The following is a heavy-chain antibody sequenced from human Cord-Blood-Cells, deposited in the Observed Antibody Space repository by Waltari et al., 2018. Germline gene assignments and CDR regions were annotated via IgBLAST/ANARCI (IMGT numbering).Heavy chain of an antibody. J-gene: IGHJ4*02. Sequence: QVQLQQWGAGLLKPSETLSLTCAVYGGSFSGYYWSWIRQPPGKGLEWIGEINHSGSTNYNPSLKSRVTISVDTSKNQFSLKLSSVTAADTAVYYCARADADFWSGYYDYWGQGTLVTVSS. CDR1: GGSFSGYY. D-gene: IGHD3-3*01. CDR3: ARADADFWSGYYDY. V-gene: IGHV4-34*01. CDR2: INHSGST.